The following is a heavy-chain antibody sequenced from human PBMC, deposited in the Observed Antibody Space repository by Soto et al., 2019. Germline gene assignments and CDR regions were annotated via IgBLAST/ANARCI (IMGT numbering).Heavy chain of an antibody. CDR1: GGTFSSYA. CDR2: IIPIFGTA. CDR3: ARSRYYYDSSGSIGGMDV. J-gene: IGHJ6*02. V-gene: IGHV1-69*13. Sequence: SVKVSCKASGGTFSSYAISWVRQAPGQGLEWMGGIIPIFGTANYAQKFQGRVTITADESTSTAYMELSSLRSEDTAVYYCARSRYYYDSSGSIGGMDVRGQGTTVTVSS. D-gene: IGHD3-22*01.